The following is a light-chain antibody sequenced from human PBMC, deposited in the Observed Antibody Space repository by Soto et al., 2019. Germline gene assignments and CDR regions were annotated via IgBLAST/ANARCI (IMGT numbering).Light chain of an antibody. CDR3: QHYNSYSEA. CDR2: LGS. J-gene: IGKJ1*01. CDR1: QSLLHSNGYNY. V-gene: IGKV2-28*01. Sequence: DIVMTQSPLSLPVTPGEPASISCRSSQSLLHSNGYNYLDWYLKKPGQSAPLMIYLGSNRASGVPDRFSGSGSSTDFTLKISRVEAEDVGVYYCQHYNSYSEAFGQGTKV.